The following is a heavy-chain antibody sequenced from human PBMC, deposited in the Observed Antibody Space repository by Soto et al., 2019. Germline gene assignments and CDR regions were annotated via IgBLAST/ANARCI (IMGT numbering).Heavy chain of an antibody. CDR1: GFTFSNYA. V-gene: IGHV3-23*01. CDR3: AKKYYFGSGSYVFYFDY. J-gene: IGHJ4*02. Sequence: EVQLLESGGGSVQPGGSLRLSCAASGFTFSNYAMTWVRQAPGKGLEWVSTMSGTAGNTYYADSVKGRFTISRDNSKNTLYLQMNSLRAEDTAVYYCAKKYYFGSGSYVFYFDYGGQGTLVTVSS. D-gene: IGHD3-10*01. CDR2: MSGTAGNT.